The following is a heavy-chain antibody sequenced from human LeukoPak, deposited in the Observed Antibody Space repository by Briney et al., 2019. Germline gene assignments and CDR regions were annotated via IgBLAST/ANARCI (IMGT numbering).Heavy chain of an antibody. CDR2: ISSSSSYI. D-gene: IGHD4-11*01. V-gene: IGHV3-21*01. Sequence: PGGSLRLSCAASGFTFSSYSMNWVRQAPGKGLEWVSSISSSSSYIYYADSVKGRFTISRDNAKNSLYLQMNSLRAEDTAVYYCATAEDTVRWDYYYYGMDVWGQGTTVTVSS. J-gene: IGHJ6*02. CDR3: ATAEDTVRWDYYYYGMDV. CDR1: GFTFSSYS.